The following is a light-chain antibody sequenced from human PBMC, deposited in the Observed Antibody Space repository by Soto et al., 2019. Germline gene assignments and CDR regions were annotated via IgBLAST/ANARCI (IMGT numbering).Light chain of an antibody. CDR2: GAS. Sequence: EIVLTQSPGTLSLSPGERATLSCRASQSVSSSYLAWYQQKPGQAPRLLIYGASSRATGIPGRFSGSGSGTDFTLTISRLEPEDFAVYYCQQYGSSPQATFGQGTKVEIK. CDR3: QQYGSSPQAT. V-gene: IGKV3-20*01. J-gene: IGKJ1*01. CDR1: QSVSSSY.